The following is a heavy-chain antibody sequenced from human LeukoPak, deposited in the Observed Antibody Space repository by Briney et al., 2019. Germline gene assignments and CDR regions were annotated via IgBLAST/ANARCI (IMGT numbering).Heavy chain of an antibody. V-gene: IGHV4-39*07. Sequence: SETLSLTCTVSGGSTSSGSYYWSWIRQPAGKGLEWIGSIYYSGSTYYNPSLKSRVTISVDTSKNQFSLKLSSVTAADTAVYYCARGVIAVAGRGGFDPWGQGTLVTVSS. CDR2: IYYSGST. CDR1: GGSTSSGSYY. J-gene: IGHJ5*02. CDR3: ARGVIAVAGRGGFDP. D-gene: IGHD6-19*01.